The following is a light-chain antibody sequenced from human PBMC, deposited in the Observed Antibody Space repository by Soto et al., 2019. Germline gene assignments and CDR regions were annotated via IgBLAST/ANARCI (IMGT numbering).Light chain of an antibody. J-gene: IGLJ2*01. Sequence: QSVLTQPPSVSGAPGQRVTISCTGSSSNIGAGYVVHWYQQLPGRAPNVLIYGDTNRPSGVPDRFSGSNSGTSASLAITGLQAEDEADYYCQSYDFSLSSVIFGGGTQLTVL. CDR3: QSYDFSLSSVI. CDR1: SSNIGAGYV. V-gene: IGLV1-40*01. CDR2: GDT.